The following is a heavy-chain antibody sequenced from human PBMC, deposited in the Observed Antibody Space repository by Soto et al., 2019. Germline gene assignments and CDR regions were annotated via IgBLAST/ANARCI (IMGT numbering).Heavy chain of an antibody. Sequence: QVQLQESGPGLVKPSETLSLTCTVSGGSISSYYWSWIRQPPGKGLEWIGYIYYSGSTNYNPSLKSRVTISVDTSKNQFSLKLSSVTAADTAVYDCARGGRYFDYWGQGTLVTVSS. CDR3: ARGGRYFDY. D-gene: IGHD3-16*01. V-gene: IGHV4-59*01. CDR1: GGSISSYY. J-gene: IGHJ4*02. CDR2: IYYSGST.